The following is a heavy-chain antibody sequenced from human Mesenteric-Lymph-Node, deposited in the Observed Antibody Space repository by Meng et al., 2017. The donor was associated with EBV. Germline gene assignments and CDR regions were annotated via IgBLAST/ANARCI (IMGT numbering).Heavy chain of an antibody. CDR3: ARGATSVFDL. V-gene: IGHV6-1*01. CDR2: TYYRSKWYN. Sequence: HVQLQHSGPGLVKPSQTPSLPCNISGDSVSSSSSAWTWIRQSPSRGLEWLGRTYYRSKWYNDYAVFVKSRITINPDTSKNQFSLQLNSVTPEDTAVYYCARGATSVFDLWGRGTLVTVSS. CDR1: GDSVSSSSSA. J-gene: IGHJ2*01.